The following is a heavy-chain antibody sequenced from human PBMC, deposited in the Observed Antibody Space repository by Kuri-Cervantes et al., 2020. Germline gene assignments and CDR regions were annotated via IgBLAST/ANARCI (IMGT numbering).Heavy chain of an antibody. CDR3: ARHGTSYGSGSPEIDY. D-gene: IGHD3-10*01. V-gene: IGHV4-34*01. CDR2: IKHSGST. Sequence: SETMSLTCAVHGGSFSGYYWSWNRQPPGKGLEWIGEIKHSGSTDYNPSLKSRVTISVDTSKNQFSLKLSSVTAADTAVYYCARHGTSYGSGSPEIDYWGQGTLVTVSS. CDR1: GGSFSGYY. J-gene: IGHJ4*02.